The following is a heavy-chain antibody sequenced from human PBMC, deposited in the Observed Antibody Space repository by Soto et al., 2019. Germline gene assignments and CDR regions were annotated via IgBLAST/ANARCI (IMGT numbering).Heavy chain of an antibody. V-gene: IGHV1-18*01. CDR3: ARTYGNSWYSP. CDR1: GYTFTSYG. Sequence: ASVKVSCKASGYTFTSYGITWVRQAPGQGLERMGWISTYNGNTNYAQNLQGRVTMTTDTSTNTAYMELRSLRSDDTAVYYCARTYGNSWYSPWGQGTLVTVSS. D-gene: IGHD2-2*02. J-gene: IGHJ5*02. CDR2: ISTYNGNT.